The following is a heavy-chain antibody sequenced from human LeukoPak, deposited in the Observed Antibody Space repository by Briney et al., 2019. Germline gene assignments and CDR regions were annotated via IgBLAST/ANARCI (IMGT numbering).Heavy chain of an antibody. D-gene: IGHD2-2*01. Sequence: ASVKVSCKASGHTFTSYGISWVRQAPGQGLEWMGWISAYNGNTNYARELQGRVTMTTDISTSTAYMELRSLRSDDTAVYYCARDLGVPAAIHFFDYWGQGTLVTVSS. CDR2: ISAYNGNT. CDR1: GHTFTSYG. J-gene: IGHJ4*02. CDR3: ARDLGVPAAIHFFDY. V-gene: IGHV1-18*01.